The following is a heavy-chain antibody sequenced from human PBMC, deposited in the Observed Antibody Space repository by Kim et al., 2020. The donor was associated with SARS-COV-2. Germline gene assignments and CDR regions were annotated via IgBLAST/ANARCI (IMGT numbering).Heavy chain of an antibody. V-gene: IGHV3-33*01. Sequence: YADSVKGRFTISRDNSKNTLYLQMNSLRAKDTAVYYCARGGDGYKSLPRYWGQGTLVTVSS. J-gene: IGHJ4*02. CDR3: ARGGDGYKSLPRY. D-gene: IGHD5-12*01.